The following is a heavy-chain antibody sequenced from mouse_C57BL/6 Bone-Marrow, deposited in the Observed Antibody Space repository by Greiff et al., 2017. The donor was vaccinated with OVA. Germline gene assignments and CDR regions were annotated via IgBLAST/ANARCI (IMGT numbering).Heavy chain of an antibody. CDR2: INPNNGGT. D-gene: IGHD2-4*01. Sequence: EVQLVESGPELVKPGASVKIPCKASGYTFTDYNMDWVKQSHGKSLEWIGDINPNNGGTIYNQKFKGKATLTVDKSSSTAYMELRSLTSEDTAVYYCARGGIYYDYFDYWGQGTTLTVSS. CDR1: GYTFTDYN. CDR3: ARGGIYYDYFDY. V-gene: IGHV1-18*01. J-gene: IGHJ2*01.